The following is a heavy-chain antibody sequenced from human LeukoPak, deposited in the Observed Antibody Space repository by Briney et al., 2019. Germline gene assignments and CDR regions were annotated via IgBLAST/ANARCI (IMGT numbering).Heavy chain of an antibody. D-gene: IGHD3-10*01. V-gene: IGHV3-48*03. Sequence: PGGSLRLSCAASGFTFSSYEMNWVRQAPGKGLEWVSYISSSGSTIYYADSVKGRFTISRDNAKNSLYLQMNSLRAEDTAVYYCARVTYGSGSYSERNFDYWGQGTLVTVSS. CDR3: ARVTYGSGSYSERNFDY. J-gene: IGHJ4*02. CDR2: ISSSGSTI. CDR1: GFTFSSYE.